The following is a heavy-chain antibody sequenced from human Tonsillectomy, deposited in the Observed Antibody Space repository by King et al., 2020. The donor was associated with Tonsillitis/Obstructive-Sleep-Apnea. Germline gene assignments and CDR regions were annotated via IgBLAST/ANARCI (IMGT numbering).Heavy chain of an antibody. Sequence: VQLVESGAEVKKPGESLRISCKGSGYSFTTYWINWVRQMPGKGLEWMGRIDPSDSYTNYSPSFQGHVTISADKSIGTAYLQWSSLRASDTAIYYCARLIEYCTSPSCFDYYYGMDVWGQGTTVTVSS. CDR3: ARLIEYCTSPSCFDYYYGMDV. CDR2: IDPSDSYT. V-gene: IGHV5-10-1*03. D-gene: IGHD2-2*01. J-gene: IGHJ6*02. CDR1: GYSFTTYW.